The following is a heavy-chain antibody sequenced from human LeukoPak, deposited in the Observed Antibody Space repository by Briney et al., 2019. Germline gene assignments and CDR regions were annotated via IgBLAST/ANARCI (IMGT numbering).Heavy chain of an antibody. J-gene: IGHJ6*04. D-gene: IGHD3-16*01. CDR1: GFAFDDYT. V-gene: IGHV3-43*01. CDR2: IRWHAAKA. CDR3: ARGVDAMEVAGGLGIMTF. Sequence: GGSLRLSCAASGFAFDDYTMHWVRQGPGKGLEWVSLIRWHAAKAYYSDSVKGRFTISRDDSKNSLFLQMNSLRTEDSAVYYCARGVDAMEVAGGLGIMTFWGKGTTVTVPS.